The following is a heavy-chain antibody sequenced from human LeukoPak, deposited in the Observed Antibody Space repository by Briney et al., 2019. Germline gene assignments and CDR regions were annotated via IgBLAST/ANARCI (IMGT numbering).Heavy chain of an antibody. CDR3: AKDGCSSTSCFYYDY. CDR2: IRYDGSNK. V-gene: IGHV3-30*02. J-gene: IGHJ4*02. Sequence: GGSLRLSCAASGFTFNIYGMHWVRQAPGKGLEWVAFIRYDGSNKYYADSVKGRFTISRDNSMYLQMNSLRDEDTAVYYCAKDGCSSTSCFYYDYWGQGALVTVSS. CDR1: GFTFNIYG. D-gene: IGHD2-2*01.